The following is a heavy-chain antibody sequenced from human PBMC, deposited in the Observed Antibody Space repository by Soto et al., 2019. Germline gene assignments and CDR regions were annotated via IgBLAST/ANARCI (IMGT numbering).Heavy chain of an antibody. D-gene: IGHD2-2*01. Sequence: GGSLRLSCAASGFTFSSYAMHWVRQAPGKGLEWVAVISYDGSNKYYADSVKGRFTISRDNSKNTLYLQMNSLRAEDTAVYYCARDHQQSRDFDYWGQGTLVTVSS. CDR3: ARDHQQSRDFDY. J-gene: IGHJ4*01. V-gene: IGHV3-30-3*01. CDR1: GFTFSSYA. CDR2: ISYDGSNK.